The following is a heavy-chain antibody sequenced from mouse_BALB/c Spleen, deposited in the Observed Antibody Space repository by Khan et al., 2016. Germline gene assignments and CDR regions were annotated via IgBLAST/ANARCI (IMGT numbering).Heavy chain of an antibody. CDR1: GFNIKDTY. CDR2: IDPADDNT. D-gene: IGHD2-4*01. CDR3: ARGVYDYGFAY. V-gene: IGHV14-3*02. J-gene: IGHJ3*01. Sequence: VQLQQSGAELVKPGASVKLSCTVSGFNIKDTYIHWVKQRPEQGLEWIGRIDPADDNTRYDPKFQGKATITADTSSNTAYLQLSSLTSEDTAVXYCARGVYDYGFAYWGQGTLVTVSA.